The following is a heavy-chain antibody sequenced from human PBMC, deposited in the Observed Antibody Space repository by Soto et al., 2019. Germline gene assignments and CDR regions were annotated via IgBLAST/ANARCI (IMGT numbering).Heavy chain of an antibody. CDR3: ARGPAYINGWRTFDL. D-gene: IGHD6-19*01. J-gene: IGHJ4*02. V-gene: IGHV4-61*08. Sequence: VLLQESGPRLLRPSETLSLTCTVSDDSFRGAEYYWSWIRQPLGKGPEWIGYTYYNGDTKYNPDLRRRVTMSEDTSKNQFSLRLSSVTAADTAVYFCARGPAYINGWRTFDLWGRGILVTVSS. CDR1: DDSFRGAEYY. CDR2: TYYNGDT.